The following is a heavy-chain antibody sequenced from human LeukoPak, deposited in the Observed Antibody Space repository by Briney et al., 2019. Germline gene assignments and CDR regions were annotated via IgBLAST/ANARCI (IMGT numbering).Heavy chain of an antibody. CDR2: IGYSSSPI. D-gene: IGHD1-26*01. Sequence: GWSLRLSCTASVFTLSTYSMNWVRQAPGPGLEWVSYIGYSSSPIHYADSVKRRFTIYRDSDKNTLYLQMNSLRAEDTAVYYYARDSRIVGGNFDYWGQGTLVTVSS. V-gene: IGHV3-48*01. J-gene: IGHJ4*02. CDR1: VFTLSTYS. CDR3: ARDSRIVGGNFDY.